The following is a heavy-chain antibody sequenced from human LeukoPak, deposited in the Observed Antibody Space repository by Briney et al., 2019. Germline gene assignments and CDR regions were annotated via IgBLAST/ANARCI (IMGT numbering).Heavy chain of an antibody. CDR1: GGSISSSSYY. CDR2: IYTSGST. J-gene: IGHJ5*02. CDR3: AREGLNMVRGVIPKEAWGWFDP. D-gene: IGHD3-10*01. Sequence: SETLSLTCTVSGGSISSSSYYWNWIRQPAGKGLEWIGRIYTSGSTNYNPSLKSRVTVSVDTSKNQFSLKLSSVTAADTAVYYCAREGLNMVRGVIPKEAWGWFDPWGQGTLVTVSS. V-gene: IGHV4-61*02.